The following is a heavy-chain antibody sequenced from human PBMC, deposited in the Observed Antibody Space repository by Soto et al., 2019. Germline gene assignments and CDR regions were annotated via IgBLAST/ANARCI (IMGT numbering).Heavy chain of an antibody. CDR2: IIPIFGTA. Sequence: ASVKVSCKASGATFSSYAISWVRQAPGQGLERMGGIIPIFGTANYAQKFQGRVTITADESTSTAYMELSSLRSEDTAVYYCAKPHCSGGSCYSGYFDYWGQGTLVTVS. J-gene: IGHJ4*02. D-gene: IGHD2-15*01. V-gene: IGHV1-69*13. CDR1: GATFSSYA. CDR3: AKPHCSGGSCYSGYFDY.